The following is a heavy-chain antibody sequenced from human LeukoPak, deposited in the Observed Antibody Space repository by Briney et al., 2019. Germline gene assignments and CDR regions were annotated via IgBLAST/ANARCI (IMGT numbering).Heavy chain of an antibody. CDR3: ARIKKAEGFLIDS. Sequence: SETLSLTCSVSGDSISTGGYYWTWIRQPPGKGLEWIGYIYYSGSTYLSPSLKSRLTISVDTSRGQLSLKLSSVSAADTAAYFCARIKKAEGFLIDSWGQGSLAIVSS. V-gene: IGHV4-31*03. CDR2: IYYSGST. J-gene: IGHJ4*02. CDR1: GDSISTGGYY.